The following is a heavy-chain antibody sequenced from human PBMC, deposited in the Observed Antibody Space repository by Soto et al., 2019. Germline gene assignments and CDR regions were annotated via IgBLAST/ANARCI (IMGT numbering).Heavy chain of an antibody. J-gene: IGHJ4*02. Sequence: GASVKVSCKASGYTFTGYYMHWVRQAPGQGLEWMGWINPNSGGTNYAQKFQGWVTMTRDTSISTAYMELSRLRSDDTAVYYCAIGRGCSSGWYFDYWGQGTLVTVSS. CDR1: GYTFTGYY. CDR2: INPNSGGT. CDR3: AIGRGCSSGWYFDY. D-gene: IGHD6-19*01. V-gene: IGHV1-2*04.